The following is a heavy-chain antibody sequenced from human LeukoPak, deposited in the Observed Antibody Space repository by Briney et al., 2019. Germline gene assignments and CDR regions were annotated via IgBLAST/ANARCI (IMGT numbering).Heavy chain of an antibody. Sequence: SETLSLTCAVYGGSFSGYYWSWIRQPAGKGLEWIGRIYTSGSTNYNPSLKSRVTMSVDTSKNQFSLKLSSVTAADTAVYYCARDVGTYPYIFDYWGQGILVTVSS. CDR1: GGSFSGYY. CDR3: ARDVGTYPYIFDY. CDR2: IYTSGST. D-gene: IGHD1-26*01. V-gene: IGHV4-4*07. J-gene: IGHJ4*02.